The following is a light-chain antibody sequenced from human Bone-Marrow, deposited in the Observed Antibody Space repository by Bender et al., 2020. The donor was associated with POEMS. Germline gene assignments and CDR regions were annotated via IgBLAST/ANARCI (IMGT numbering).Light chain of an antibody. Sequence: QSALTQPPSVSGSPGQSVTISCTGANTDAATYNRVSWYQQPPGTAPKLIIYEVVYRPSGVPDRFSGSKSANAASLTISGLQPEDEADYYCSSYGGSNNLVFGGGTKLTVL. CDR3: SSYGGSNNLV. CDR1: NTDAATYNR. CDR2: EVV. V-gene: IGLV2-18*02. J-gene: IGLJ2*01.